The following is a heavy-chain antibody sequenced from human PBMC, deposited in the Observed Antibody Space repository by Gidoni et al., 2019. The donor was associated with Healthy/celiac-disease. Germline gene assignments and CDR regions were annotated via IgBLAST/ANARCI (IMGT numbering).Heavy chain of an antibody. J-gene: IGHJ6*02. CDR3: ARGQRTRPYCSSTSCYVYYYYGMDV. D-gene: IGHD2-2*01. CDR2: INPNSGGT. V-gene: IGHV1-2*04. Sequence: QVQLVQSGAEVKKPGASVKVSCKASGYTFTGYYMHWLRQSPGQGLEWMGWINPNSGGTNYAQKFQGWVTMTRDTSISTAYMELSRLRSDDTAVYYCARGQRTRPYCSSTSCYVYYYYGMDVWGQGTTVTVSS. CDR1: GYTFTGYY.